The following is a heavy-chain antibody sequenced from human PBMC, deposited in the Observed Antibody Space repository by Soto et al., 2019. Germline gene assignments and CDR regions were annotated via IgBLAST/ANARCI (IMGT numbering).Heavy chain of an antibody. CDR3: ARHYYDSSGYPAPYYHGMDV. V-gene: IGHV4-39*01. J-gene: IGHJ6*02. CDR2: IFYSGTT. Sequence: TLSLTCTVSGGSISSSGYYWGWIRQSPGKGLEWIGTIFYSGTTYYNPSLESRITISQDTSNNQFSLKLTSVTAADTAVYYCARHYYDSSGYPAPYYHGMDVWGQEXTVTVYS. CDR1: GGSISSSGYY. D-gene: IGHD3-22*01.